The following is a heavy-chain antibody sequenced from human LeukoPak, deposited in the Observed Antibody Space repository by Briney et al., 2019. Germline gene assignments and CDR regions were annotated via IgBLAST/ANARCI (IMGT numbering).Heavy chain of an antibody. CDR3: APNDSGDFGLLAY. D-gene: IGHD4-17*01. CDR2: TSSTGGTI. J-gene: IGHJ4*02. CDR1: GFTFSRYG. Sequence: GGSLRLSCAASGFTFSRYGMNWVRQAPGKGLECVSYTSSTGGTIYYADSVKGRFTISRDNAKDSLYLQMNSLRVEDTAVYYCAPNDSGDFGLLAYWGQGTLVTVSS. V-gene: IGHV3-48*01.